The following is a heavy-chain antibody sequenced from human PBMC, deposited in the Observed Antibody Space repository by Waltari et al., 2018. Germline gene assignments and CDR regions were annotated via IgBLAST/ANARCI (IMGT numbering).Heavy chain of an antibody. CDR2: ISSSSSYI. V-gene: IGHV3-21*01. D-gene: IGHD4-17*01. CDR3: AAPSYGDYPGN. Sequence: EVQLVESGGGLVKPGGSLRLSCAASGFTFSSYSMNWVRQAPGKGREWVSSISSSSSYIYYADSVKGRFTISRDNAKNSLYLQMNSLRAEDTAVYYCAAPSYGDYPGNWGQGTLVTVSS. J-gene: IGHJ4*02. CDR1: GFTFSSYS.